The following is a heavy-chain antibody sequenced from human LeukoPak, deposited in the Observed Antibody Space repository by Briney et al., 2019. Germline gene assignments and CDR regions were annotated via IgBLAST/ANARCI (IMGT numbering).Heavy chain of an antibody. CDR1: GFTFSTYW. V-gene: IGHV3-74*01. CDR3: ARDVQDSRTGGRYF. Sequence: GGSLRLSCAASGFTFSTYWIHWVRQAPGKGLVWVSRISGDGSDTRYADSVKGRFTISRDNAKNTVFLQMNSLRDEDTAVYYCARDVQDSRTGGRYFWGQGTLLTVS. J-gene: IGHJ4*02. CDR2: ISGDGSDT. D-gene: IGHD3-22*01.